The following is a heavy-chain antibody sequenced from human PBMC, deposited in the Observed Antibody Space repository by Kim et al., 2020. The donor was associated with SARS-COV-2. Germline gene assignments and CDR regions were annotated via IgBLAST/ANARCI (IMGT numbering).Heavy chain of an antibody. Sequence: GGSLRLSCAASGFTFDDYTMHWVRQAPGKGLEWVSLISWDGGSTYYADSVKGRFTISRDNSKNSLYLQMNSLRTEDTALYYCAKEGSSSGWYVDYWGQGTLVTVSS. CDR1: GFTFDDYT. V-gene: IGHV3-43*01. D-gene: IGHD6-19*01. CDR3: AKEGSSSGWYVDY. J-gene: IGHJ4*02. CDR2: ISWDGGST.